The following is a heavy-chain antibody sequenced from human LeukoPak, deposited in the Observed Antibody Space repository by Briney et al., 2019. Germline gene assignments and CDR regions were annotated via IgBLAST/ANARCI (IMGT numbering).Heavy chain of an antibody. CDR2: ITSNGSGT. J-gene: IGHJ4*02. V-gene: IGHV3-64*01. CDR3: AGGSSWYLDY. Sequence: PGGSLRLSCAASAFNFITYPMHWVPQAPGKGLEYVSSITSNGSGTYYANSVKGIFTISSNNSKTTLYLEMGSLRAEDMAVYYCAGGSSWYLDYWGQGTLVTVSS. CDR1: AFNFITYP. D-gene: IGHD6-13*01.